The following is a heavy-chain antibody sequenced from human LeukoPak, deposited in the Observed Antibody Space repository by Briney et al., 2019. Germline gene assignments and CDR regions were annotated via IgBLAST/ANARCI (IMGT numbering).Heavy chain of an antibody. CDR2: INPNSGGT. CDR3: ASSSAGFYYYYYMDV. Sequence: ASVKVSCKASGYTFTGYYMHWVRQAPGQGLEWMGLINPNSGGTNYAQKFQGRVTMTRDTSISTAYMELSRLRSDDTAVYYCASSSAGFYYYYYMDVWGKGTTVTVSS. V-gene: IGHV1-2*02. J-gene: IGHJ6*03. CDR1: GYTFTGYY. D-gene: IGHD3-9*01.